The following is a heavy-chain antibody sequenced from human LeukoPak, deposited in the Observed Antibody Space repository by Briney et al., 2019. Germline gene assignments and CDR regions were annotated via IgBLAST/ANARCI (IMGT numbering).Heavy chain of an antibody. D-gene: IGHD6-13*01. CDR3: VRGVTAASSYYYDS. J-gene: IGHJ4*02. CDR2: ISYDGSNK. Sequence: GGSLRPSCAASGFTFSSYGMHWVRQAPGKGLEWVAVISYDGSNKYYADSVKGRFTISRGNSKNTVYLQMNSLRAEGTAVYFCVRGVTAASSYYYDSWGQGTLVTVSS. CDR1: GFTFSSYG. V-gene: IGHV3-30*03.